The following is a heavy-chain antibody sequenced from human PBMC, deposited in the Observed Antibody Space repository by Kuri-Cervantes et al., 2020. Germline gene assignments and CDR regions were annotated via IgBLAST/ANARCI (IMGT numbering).Heavy chain of an antibody. CDR2: IYYSGST. J-gene: IGHJ4*02. CDR1: GGSITSDY. D-gene: IGHD6-19*01. V-gene: IGHV4-59*01. CDR3: ARFDSSGWTFDY. Sequence: SETLSLTCTVPGGSITSDYWNWIRQPPGKGLEWIGYIYYSGSTKYNPSIKSRVTISVDTSKNQFSLKLSSVTAADTAVYYCARFDSSGWTFDYWGQGTLVTVSS.